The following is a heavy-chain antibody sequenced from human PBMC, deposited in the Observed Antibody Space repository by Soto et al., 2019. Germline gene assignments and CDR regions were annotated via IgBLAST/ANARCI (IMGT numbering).Heavy chain of an antibody. CDR3: AKARGYGSGRNNHYYGMDV. CDR1: GGTLSSYA. CDR2: IIPIFNIP. J-gene: IGHJ6*02. V-gene: IGHV1-69*10. D-gene: IGHD3-10*01. Sequence: SVKVSCKDSGGTLSSYAITWVRLAPGQGLEWMGGIIPIFNIPDYAQKFQGRVSITADKATSTAYMEPSNLRPEDTAIYYCAKARGYGSGRNNHYYGMDVWGQGTTVTVSS.